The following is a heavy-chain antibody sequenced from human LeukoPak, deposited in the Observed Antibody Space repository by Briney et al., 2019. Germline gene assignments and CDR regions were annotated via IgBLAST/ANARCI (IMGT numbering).Heavy chain of an antibody. D-gene: IGHD1-26*01. J-gene: IGHJ4*02. V-gene: IGHV3-48*01. CDR2: ISSSSNTM. Sequence: GGSLRLSCAASGFTFSKNGMSWVRQAPGKGLEWVSYISSSSNTMYYADSVKGRFTISRDNAKNSLYLQMNSLRAEDTAVYYCATESGTYSGTCFDYWGQGNLVTVSS. CDR1: GFTFSKNG. CDR3: ATESGTYSGTCFDY.